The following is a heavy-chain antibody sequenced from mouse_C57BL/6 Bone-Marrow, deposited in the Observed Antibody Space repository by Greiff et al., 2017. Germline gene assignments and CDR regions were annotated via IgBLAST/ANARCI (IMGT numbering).Heavy chain of an antibody. CDR2: ISNGGGST. CDR3: ARRGITNYDYSMDY. Sequence: EVKLMESGGGLVQPGGSLKLSCAASGFTFSDYYMYWVRQTPEKRLEWVAYISNGGGSTYYPDTVKGRFTISRDNAKNTLYLQMSRLKSADTAMYYGARRGITNYDYSMDYWGQGTSVTVSS. D-gene: IGHD2-4*01. V-gene: IGHV5-12*01. CDR1: GFTFSDYY. J-gene: IGHJ4*01.